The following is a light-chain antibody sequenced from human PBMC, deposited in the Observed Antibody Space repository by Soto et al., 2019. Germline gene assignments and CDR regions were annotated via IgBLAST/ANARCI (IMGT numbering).Light chain of an antibody. CDR2: GAY. V-gene: IGKV1-39*01. Sequence: DIQMTQSPSSLSASVGDRVTITCRASQSISSYLNWYQQKPGKAPKFLISGAYSLQSGVPLRFSGSGSGTDFTLTISSLQSEDFASYYCQQSHSTPLTFGGGTKVEIK. J-gene: IGKJ4*01. CDR1: QSISSY. CDR3: QQSHSTPLT.